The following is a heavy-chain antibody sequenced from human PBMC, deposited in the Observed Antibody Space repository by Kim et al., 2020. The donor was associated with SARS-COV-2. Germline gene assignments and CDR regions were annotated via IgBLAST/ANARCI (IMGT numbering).Heavy chain of an antibody. J-gene: IGHJ4*02. D-gene: IGHD2-8*01. Sequence: SETLSLTCAVSGVSVVTNNYWTWVRQTPAKGLEWIGEIFRDGSTNYNPSLKSRVTMSLDTSKNHFSLNMNSVTAADTAVYYCARDKWCSGGTCFPLDLWGQGTLVTVSS. CDR1: GVSVVTNNY. CDR3: ARDKWCSGGTCFPLDL. CDR2: IFRDGST. V-gene: IGHV4-4*02.